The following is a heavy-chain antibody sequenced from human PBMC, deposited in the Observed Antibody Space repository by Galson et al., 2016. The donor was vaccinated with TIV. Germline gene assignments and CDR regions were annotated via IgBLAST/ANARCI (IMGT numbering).Heavy chain of an antibody. CDR2: VYLGDSVN. CDR1: GYGFVDYW. D-gene: IGHD1-26*01. CDR3: ARTAGGIDQ. V-gene: IGHV5-51*01. J-gene: IGHJ4*02. Sequence: QSGAEVKKPGESLKISCKHSGYGFVDYWIVWVRQRPGKGLEWMGIVYLGDSVNRYSPSFQGQVAISADQSSNTAYLQWSSLQASDTAMYYCARTAGGIDQWGQGTLVTVSS.